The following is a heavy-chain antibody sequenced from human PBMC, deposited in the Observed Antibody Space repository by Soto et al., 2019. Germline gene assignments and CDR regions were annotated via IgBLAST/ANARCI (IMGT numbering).Heavy chain of an antibody. J-gene: IGHJ6*02. V-gene: IGHV3-53*02. Sequence: EVQLVETGGGLIQPGGSLRLSCSVSGFSVTNNYISWGRQAPGKGLEWVSLLSSSGTTYYADSVRGRFTVSRDDSKNTLHLQMDSLTPEDTAVYYCARDWSKFSYNYPYYYAMDAWGQGTTVSVSS. CDR3: ARDWSKFSYNYPYYYAMDA. D-gene: IGHD5-18*01. CDR1: GFSVTNNY. CDR2: LSSSGTT.